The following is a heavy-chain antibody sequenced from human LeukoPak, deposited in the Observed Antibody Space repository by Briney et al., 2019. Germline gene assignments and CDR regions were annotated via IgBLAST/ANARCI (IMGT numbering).Heavy chain of an antibody. CDR3: SVVGATNFHYYYYMDV. Sequence: ASVKVSCKASGGTFSSYAISWVRQAPGQGLEWMGVIIPIFGTANYAQKFQGRVTITADKSTSTAYMELSSLRSEDTAVYYCSVVGATNFHYYYYMDVWGKGTTVTVSS. CDR2: IIPIFGTA. CDR1: GGTFSSYA. V-gene: IGHV1-69*06. J-gene: IGHJ6*03. D-gene: IGHD1-26*01.